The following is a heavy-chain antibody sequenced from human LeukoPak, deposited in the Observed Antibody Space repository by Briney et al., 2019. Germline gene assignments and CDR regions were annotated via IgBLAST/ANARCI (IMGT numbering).Heavy chain of an antibody. Sequence: SVKVSCKASGYTFTSFYMHWVRQAPGQGLEWMGGIIPIFGTASYAQKFQGRVTIAADESTSTAYMELSSLRSEDTAVYYCARGNGTEYSSGWYHFSLYFDYWGQGTLVTVSS. D-gene: IGHD6-19*01. J-gene: IGHJ4*02. CDR3: ARGNGTEYSSGWYHFSLYFDY. CDR2: IIPIFGTA. V-gene: IGHV1-69*13. CDR1: GYTFTSFY.